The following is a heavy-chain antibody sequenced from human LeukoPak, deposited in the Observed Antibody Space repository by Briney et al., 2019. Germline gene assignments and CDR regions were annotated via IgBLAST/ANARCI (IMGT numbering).Heavy chain of an antibody. V-gene: IGHV3-13*01. CDR3: VREARGYHYTYFDY. D-gene: IGHD5-18*01. Sequence: GGSLRLSCTASGFTLGSHDMHWVRQIPGQGLEWVAAVSSGFHAFFADSVQGRFTVSREDARNSLYLQMNSLRAGDTAVYYCVREARGYHYTYFDYWGQGTLVTVSP. J-gene: IGHJ4*02. CDR1: GFTLGSHD. CDR2: VSSGFHA.